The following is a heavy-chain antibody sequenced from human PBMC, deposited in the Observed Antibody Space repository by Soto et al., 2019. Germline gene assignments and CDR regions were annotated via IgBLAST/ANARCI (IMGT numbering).Heavy chain of an antibody. J-gene: IGHJ4*02. Sequence: EVQLFESGGGLVQPGGSLRLSCAASGFTFTNYWMHWVRQAPGKGLVWVSRIDADASGTSYADAVKGQFTIARDNANNTLYLQMNNLRAEDTAFYYCTTVFEIWGQGSLVTVSS. CDR1: GFTFTNYW. V-gene: IGHV3-74*01. CDR3: TTVFEI. D-gene: IGHD3-9*01. CDR2: IDADASGT.